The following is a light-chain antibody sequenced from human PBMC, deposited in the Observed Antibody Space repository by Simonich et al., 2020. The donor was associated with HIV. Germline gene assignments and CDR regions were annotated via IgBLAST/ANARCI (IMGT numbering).Light chain of an antibody. CDR2: AAS. CDR3: QQYNNWPLF. J-gene: IGKJ2*01. Sequence: IQMTQSPSSLSASVGDRVTITCRASQGISNSLAWYQQKPGTAPKVLLYAASRLESGVPSRFSGSGSWTDYTLTISSLQPEDFAVYYCQQYNNWPLFFGQGTKLEIK. V-gene: IGKV1-NL1*01. CDR1: QGISNS.